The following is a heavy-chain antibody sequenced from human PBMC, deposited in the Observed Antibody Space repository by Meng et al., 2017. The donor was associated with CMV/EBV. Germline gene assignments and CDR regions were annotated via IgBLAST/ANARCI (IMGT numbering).Heavy chain of an antibody. CDR1: GFTFSGSA. CDR2: IRSKANSYAT. V-gene: IGHV3-73*01. CDR3: TRLAVVPAARNAFDI. J-gene: IGHJ3*02. Sequence: GGSLRPSCAVFGFTFSGSAMHWVRQASGKALEWVGRIRSKANSYATAYAASVTGRFTISRDDSKNTAYLQMNSLNTEDTAVYYCTRLAVVPAARNAFDIWGQGTMVTVSS. D-gene: IGHD2-2*01.